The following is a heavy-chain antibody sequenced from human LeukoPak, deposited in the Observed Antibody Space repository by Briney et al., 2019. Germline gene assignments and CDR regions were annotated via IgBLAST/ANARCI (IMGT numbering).Heavy chain of an antibody. V-gene: IGHV3-23*01. CDR3: AKDLYTPPARIAAALDY. Sequence: GGSLRLSCAASGFTFSSYAMSWVRQAPGKGLEWVSAISGSGGSTYYADSVKGRFTISRDNSKNTLYLQMNSLRAEDTAVYYCAKDLYTPPARIAAALDYWGQGTLVTVSS. D-gene: IGHD6-13*01. J-gene: IGHJ4*02. CDR2: ISGSGGST. CDR1: GFTFSSYA.